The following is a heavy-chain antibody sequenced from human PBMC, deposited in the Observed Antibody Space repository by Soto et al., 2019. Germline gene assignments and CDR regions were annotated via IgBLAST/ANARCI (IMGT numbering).Heavy chain of an antibody. V-gene: IGHV3-30*14. CDR3: AIEYSSSWYKEYFDY. J-gene: IGHJ4*02. CDR1: GFTFSKFA. CDR2: ISYDGSNK. Sequence: QVHLVESGGGVVQPGRSLRLSCAASGFTFSKFAMHWVRQAPGKGLVWVAVISYDGSNKDYADSVKGRVTISRDDSGNTVPGQMTSLRAEDTGLYYCAIEYSSSWYKEYFDYWGQGTQVTFSS. D-gene: IGHD6-13*01.